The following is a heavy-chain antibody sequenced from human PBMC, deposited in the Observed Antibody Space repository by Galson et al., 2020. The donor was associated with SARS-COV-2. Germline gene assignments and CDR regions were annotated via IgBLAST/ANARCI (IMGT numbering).Heavy chain of an antibody. D-gene: IGHD6-19*01. Sequence: ASVKVSCKVSGYTLTELSMHWVRQAPGKGLEWMGGFDPEDGETIYAQKFQGRVTMTEDTSTDTAYMELSSLRSEDTAVYYCATGPPVAVAGWFDPWGQGTLVTVSS. CDR3: ATGPPVAVAGWFDP. CDR2: FDPEDGET. J-gene: IGHJ5*02. V-gene: IGHV1-24*01. CDR1: GYTLTELS.